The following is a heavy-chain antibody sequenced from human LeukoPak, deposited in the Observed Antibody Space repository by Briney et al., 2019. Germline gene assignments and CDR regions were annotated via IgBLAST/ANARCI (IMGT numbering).Heavy chain of an antibody. CDR1: GFTVSSNY. V-gene: IGHV3-66*01. D-gene: IGHD4-17*01. Sequence: GGSLRLSCAASGFTVSSNYMSWVRQAPGKGLEWVSVIYSGGSTYYADSVKGRFTISRDNSKNTLYLQMNSLRAEGTAVYYCAREPYGDYDPDYWGQGTLVTVSS. J-gene: IGHJ4*02. CDR3: AREPYGDYDPDY. CDR2: IYSGGST.